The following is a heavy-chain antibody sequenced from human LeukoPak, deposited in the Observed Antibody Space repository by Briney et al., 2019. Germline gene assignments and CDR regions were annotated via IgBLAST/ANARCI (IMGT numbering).Heavy chain of an antibody. D-gene: IGHD5-18*01. CDR1: GGSISSFS. CDR3: ARDGYSYGFTYFDY. J-gene: IGHJ4*02. V-gene: IGHV4-4*07. Sequence: SETLSLTCTVSGGSISSFSWSWIRQPAGKGLEWIGRIYASGGTNYSPSLESRVTMSLDTSKNQFSLRLSSVTAADTAVYYCARDGYSYGFTYFDYWGQGTLLTVSS. CDR2: IYASGGT.